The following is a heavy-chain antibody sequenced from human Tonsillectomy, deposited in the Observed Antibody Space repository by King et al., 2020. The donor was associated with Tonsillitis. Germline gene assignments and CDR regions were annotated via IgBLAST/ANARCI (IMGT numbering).Heavy chain of an antibody. J-gene: IGHJ6*02. Sequence: QLVQSGGGVVQPGGSLRLSCAAAGFTFNSYGMHWVRQAPGKGLEWVAFIQHDGHNEYYADSVKGRFTISRDNSQNTLYLQMNSLRAEDTAVYYCAKELIVVRPDFYLGMNVWGQGTTVPVSS. CDR2: IQHDGHNE. CDR1: GFTFNSYG. CDR3: AKELIVVRPDFYLGMNV. D-gene: IGHD2-15*01. V-gene: IGHV3-30*02.